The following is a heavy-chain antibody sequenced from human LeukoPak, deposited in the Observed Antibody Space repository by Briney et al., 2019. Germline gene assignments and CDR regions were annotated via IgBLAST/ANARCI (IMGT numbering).Heavy chain of an antibody. J-gene: IGHJ6*03. D-gene: IGHD1-26*01. V-gene: IGHV3-20*04. CDR3: AKGSIVGATSYYYLDV. CDR1: GFTFDDYG. Sequence: RPGGSLRLSCAASGFTFDDYGMSWVRQAPGKGLEWVSGINWNGGSTNYADSVKGRFTISRDNAKNSLYLQMNSLRAEDTAVYYCAKGSIVGATSYYYLDVWGTGTTVTVSS. CDR2: INWNGGST.